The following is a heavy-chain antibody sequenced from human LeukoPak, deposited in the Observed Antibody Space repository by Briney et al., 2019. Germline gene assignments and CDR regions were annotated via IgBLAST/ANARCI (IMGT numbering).Heavy chain of an antibody. Sequence: SETLSLTCAVYGGSFSGYYWSWIRQPPGKGLEWIGEINHSGSTNYNPSLKSRVTISVDTPKNQFSLKLSSVTAADTAVYYCARADSNYAGYFDYWGQGTLVTVSS. D-gene: IGHD4-11*01. J-gene: IGHJ4*02. CDR2: INHSGST. CDR3: ARADSNYAGYFDY. CDR1: GGSFSGYY. V-gene: IGHV4-34*09.